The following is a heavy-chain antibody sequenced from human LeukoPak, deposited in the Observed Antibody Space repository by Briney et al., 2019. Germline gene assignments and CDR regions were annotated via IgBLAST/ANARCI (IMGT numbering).Heavy chain of an antibody. CDR2: IYYSGST. CDR3: ARAWNNWFDP. D-gene: IGHD3-3*01. Sequence: PSETLSLTCTVSGGSISSYYWSWIRQPPGKGLEWIGYIYYSGSTNYNPSLKNRVTISLDTSKNQVSLKLSSVTAADTAVYYRARAWNNWFDPWGQGTLVTVSS. CDR1: GGSISSYY. J-gene: IGHJ5*02. V-gene: IGHV4-59*01.